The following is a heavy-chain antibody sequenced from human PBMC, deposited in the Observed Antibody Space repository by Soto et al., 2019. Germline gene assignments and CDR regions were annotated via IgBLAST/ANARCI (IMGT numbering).Heavy chain of an antibody. J-gene: IGHJ6*02. D-gene: IGHD3-3*01. CDR2: IIPIFGTA. CDR3: ARDRRLFGVVIPSPSYYYYGMDV. V-gene: IGHV1-69*01. Sequence: QVQLVQSGAEVKKPGSSVKVSCKASGGTFSSYAISWVRQAPGQGLEWMGGIIPIFGTANYAQKFQGRVTITADESTSTAYMELSSLRSEDTAVYYCARDRRLFGVVIPSPSYYYYGMDVWGQGTTVTVSS. CDR1: GGTFSSYA.